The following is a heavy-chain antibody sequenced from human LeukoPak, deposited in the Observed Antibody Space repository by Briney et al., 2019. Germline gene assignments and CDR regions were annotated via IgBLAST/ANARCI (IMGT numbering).Heavy chain of an antibody. CDR3: AKGKYSSSWYFDY. CDR2: ISGGGTYT. V-gene: IGHV3-23*01. J-gene: IGHJ4*02. Sequence: GGSLRLSCASSGFTFSDYAMTWVRQAPGRGLEWVSAISGGGTYTYYADSVKGRFTISRDNSKNTLYLQMNSLRAEDTAVYYCAKGKYSSSWYFDYWGQGTLVTVPS. D-gene: IGHD6-13*01. CDR1: GFTFSDYA.